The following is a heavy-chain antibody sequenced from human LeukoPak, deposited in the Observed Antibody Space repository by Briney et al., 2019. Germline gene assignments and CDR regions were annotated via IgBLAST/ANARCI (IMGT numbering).Heavy chain of an antibody. CDR3: ARDTGGGFGTSDV. J-gene: IGHJ6*04. Sequence: SETLSLTCTVSGGSISSYYWSWIRQPPGKGLEWIGYIYYSGSTNYNPSLKSRVTISVDTSKNQFSLKLSSVTAADTAVYYCARDTGGGFGTSDVWGKGTTVTISS. CDR1: GGSISSYY. CDR2: IYYSGST. V-gene: IGHV4-59*01. D-gene: IGHD3-10*01.